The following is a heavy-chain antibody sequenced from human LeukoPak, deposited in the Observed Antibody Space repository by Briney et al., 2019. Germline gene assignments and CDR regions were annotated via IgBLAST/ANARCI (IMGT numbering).Heavy chain of an antibody. CDR1: GGSISSRSYY. J-gene: IGHJ4*02. CDR3: ASGEPRYSSRIVVGDN. D-gene: IGHD3-22*01. CDR2: IYNSEST. Sequence: PSETVSLTCTVSGGSISSRSYYWGWIRQPPGKGLGWIGSIYNSESTYYNPSLKSRVTISVDTSKNQLSLKVSSVTAADPAVYYCASGEPRYSSRIVVGDNWGQGTLVTVSS. V-gene: IGHV4-39*07.